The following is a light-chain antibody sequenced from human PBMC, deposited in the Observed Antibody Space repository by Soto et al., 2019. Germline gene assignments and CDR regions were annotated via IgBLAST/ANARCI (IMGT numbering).Light chain of an antibody. CDR3: QQRSIWPQFT. CDR2: DAS. V-gene: IGKV3-11*01. Sequence: EIVLTQSPATLSLSPGERATLSCRASQSVSSYLAWYQQKPGQAPRLLIYDASNRATGIPVRFSGSVSGTDFTLTIISLEPEYFAVYYCQQRSIWPQFTFGPGTKVYI. CDR1: QSVSSY. J-gene: IGKJ3*01.